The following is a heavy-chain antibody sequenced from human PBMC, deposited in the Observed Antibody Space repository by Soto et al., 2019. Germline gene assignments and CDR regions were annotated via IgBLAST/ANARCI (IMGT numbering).Heavy chain of an antibody. J-gene: IGHJ6*02. V-gene: IGHV3-23*01. CDR3: AKDLRTSNNYYYGMDV. CDR1: GFSFSTYA. CDR2: ISATGGST. D-gene: IGHD2-8*01. Sequence: EVQLLESGGGLVQPGGSLRLSCAASGFSFSTYAMSWVRQAPGKGLEWVSVISATGGSTFYADSVKGRFTVSRDNSRNRLYLQMISLRVEDTAIYYCAKDLRTSNNYYYGMDVWGQGTTVTVSS.